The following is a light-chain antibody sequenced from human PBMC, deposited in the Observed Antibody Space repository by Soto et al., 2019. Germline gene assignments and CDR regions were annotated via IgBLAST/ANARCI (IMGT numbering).Light chain of an antibody. CDR2: GAF. J-gene: IGKJ5*01. V-gene: IGKV3-15*01. Sequence: EIVMTQSPATLSVSPRERATLSCRASQSVRGNLAWYQQKPGQSPRLLIYGAFSRATGIPARFSGSGSGTELTLTISSLQSEDFAVYYCQQYNNWPFIAFGQGTRMEIK. CDR3: QQYNNWPFIA. CDR1: QSVRGN.